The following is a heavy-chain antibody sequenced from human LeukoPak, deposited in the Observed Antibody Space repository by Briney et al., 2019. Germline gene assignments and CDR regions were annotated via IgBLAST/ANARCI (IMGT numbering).Heavy chain of an antibody. CDR2: INTNTGNP. Sequence: ASVKVSCKTSGYTFDNYAINWVRQAPGQGLEWMGWINTNTGNPTYAQGFTGGYVFSLDTSASTAYLQISSLKAEDTAVYYCARIRGIVAAGTKGYYYHDMDVWGQGTTVTVSS. J-gene: IGHJ6*02. D-gene: IGHD6-13*01. V-gene: IGHV7-4-1*02. CDR3: ARIRGIVAAGTKGYYYHDMDV. CDR1: GYTFDNYA.